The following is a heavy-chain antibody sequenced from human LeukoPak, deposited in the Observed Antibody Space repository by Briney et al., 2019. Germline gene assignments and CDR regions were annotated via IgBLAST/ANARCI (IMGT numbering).Heavy chain of an antibody. V-gene: IGHV4-59*08. CDR1: GDSISGFH. CDR2: SYYTGKT. CDR3: ARLRGDRTASLDY. D-gene: IGHD4-17*01. J-gene: IGHJ4*02. Sequence: PSETLSLTCTVSGDSISGFHWSWIRQAPGKGLECIGYSYYTGKTNYNPSLQSRVTISVDTSKNQFSLTLSSVTAADSAGYYCARLRGDRTASLDYWGQGTLVTVSS.